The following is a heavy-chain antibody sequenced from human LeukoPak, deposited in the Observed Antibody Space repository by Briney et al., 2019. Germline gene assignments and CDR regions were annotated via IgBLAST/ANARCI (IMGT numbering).Heavy chain of an antibody. Sequence: GASAKVSCKASGYTFTGYYMHWVRQAPGQRLEWMGWINPNSGGTNYAQKFQGRVTMTRDTSISTAYMELSRLRSDDTAVYYCARAGITMVRGAEFDYWGQGTLVTVSS. D-gene: IGHD3-10*01. CDR1: GYTFTGYY. CDR2: INPNSGGT. CDR3: ARAGITMVRGAEFDY. J-gene: IGHJ4*02. V-gene: IGHV1-2*02.